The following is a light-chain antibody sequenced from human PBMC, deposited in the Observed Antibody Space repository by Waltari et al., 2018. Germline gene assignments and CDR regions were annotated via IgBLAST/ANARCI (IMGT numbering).Light chain of an antibody. CDR2: DAS. Sequence: EIVLTQSPGTLSLSPGERATLSCRASQSVSKYLAWYQQKPGQAPRLLIYDASTRATGIPDRFSGSGWGTDVSLTISRLEPEDFAVYYCQKYGTLPATFGQGTKVQ. CDR3: QKYGTLPAT. V-gene: IGKV3-20*01. CDR1: QSVSKY. J-gene: IGKJ1*01.